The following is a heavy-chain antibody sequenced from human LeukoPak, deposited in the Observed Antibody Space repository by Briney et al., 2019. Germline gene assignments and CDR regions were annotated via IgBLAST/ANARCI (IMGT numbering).Heavy chain of an antibody. CDR1: GFTFSSYS. CDR3: ARGRGILTTAARTHRYYFDY. CDR2: ISSSSSNI. J-gene: IGHJ4*02. D-gene: IGHD6-6*01. Sequence: GGSLRLSCAASGFTFSSYSMNWVRQAPGKGLEWVSSISSSSSNIYYADSVKGRFTISRDNAKNSLYLQMNSLRVEDTAVYYCARGRGILTTAARTHRYYFDYWGQGTLVTVSS. V-gene: IGHV3-21*01.